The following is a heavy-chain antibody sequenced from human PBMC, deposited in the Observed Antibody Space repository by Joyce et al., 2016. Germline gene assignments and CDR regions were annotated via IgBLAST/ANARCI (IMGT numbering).Heavy chain of an antibody. Sequence: EVQLLESGGGLVQPGGSLRLSCAASGFTFSSYAMSWVRQAPWKGLGWVSAISGRGTSTYYADSVKGRFTISRDNSKNTLYLQMNSLRADDTAVYYCAKALSPYYDYIWGSYLDAFDIWGQGTMVTVSS. CDR3: AKALSPYYDYIWGSYLDAFDI. CDR1: GFTFSSYA. J-gene: IGHJ3*02. V-gene: IGHV3-23*01. CDR2: ISGRGTST. D-gene: IGHD3-16*02.